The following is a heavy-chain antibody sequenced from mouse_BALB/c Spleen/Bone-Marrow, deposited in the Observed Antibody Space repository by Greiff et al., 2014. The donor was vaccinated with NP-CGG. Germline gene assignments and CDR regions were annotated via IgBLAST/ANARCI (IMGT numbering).Heavy chain of an antibody. Sequence: VKLMESGPGLVAPSQSLSVTCTVSGFSLSRYSVHWVRQPPGKGLEWLGMIWGGGSTDYNSALKSRLSISKDNSKSQVFLKMNSLQTDDTAMYYCARLYGNYGGCFDYWGQGTTLTVSS. CDR3: ARLYGNYGGCFDY. D-gene: IGHD2-10*02. CDR2: IWGGGST. V-gene: IGHV2-6-4*01. CDR1: GFSLSRYS. J-gene: IGHJ2*01.